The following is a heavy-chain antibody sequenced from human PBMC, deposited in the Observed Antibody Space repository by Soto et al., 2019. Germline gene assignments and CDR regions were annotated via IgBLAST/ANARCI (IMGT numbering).Heavy chain of an antibody. CDR1: GFTFSRYG. D-gene: IGHD1-7*01. CDR2: ISYDGSNK. J-gene: IGHJ4*02. V-gene: IGHV3-30*18. CDR3: AKGRGNYWAIDS. Sequence: GGSLRLSCVASGFTFSRYGMHWVRQAPGKGLEWVALISYDGSNKFYADSVKGRFTISRDNSKNTLYLQMDSLRVEDTAVYYCAKGRGNYWAIDSWGQGTLVTVSS.